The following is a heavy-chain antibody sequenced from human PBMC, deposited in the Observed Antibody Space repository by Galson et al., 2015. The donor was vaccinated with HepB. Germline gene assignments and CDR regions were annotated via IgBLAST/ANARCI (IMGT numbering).Heavy chain of an antibody. D-gene: IGHD6-19*01. CDR2: ISYDGSNK. J-gene: IGHJ6*02. CDR3: AREYSSGPYYYYGMDV. CDR1: GFTFSSYA. V-gene: IGHV3-30*04. Sequence: SLRLSCAASGFTFSSYAMHWVRQAPGKGLEWVAVISYDGSNKYYADSVKGRFTISRDNSKNTLYLQMNSLRAEDTAVYYCAREYSSGPYYYYGMDVWGQGTTVTVSS.